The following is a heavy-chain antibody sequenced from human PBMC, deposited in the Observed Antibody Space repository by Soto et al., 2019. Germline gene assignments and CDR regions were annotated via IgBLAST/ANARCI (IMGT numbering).Heavy chain of an antibody. Sequence: ASETMSLTWTVAGGNISSYYWSWIRQHPGKGLEWIGYIYYSGSTNYNPSLKSRVTISVDTSKNQFSLKLSSVTAADTAVYYCARGWEDYDFWSGYWARYYYYYMDVWGKGTTVTVSS. CDR2: IYYSGST. V-gene: IGHV4-59*01. CDR1: GGNISSYY. J-gene: IGHJ6*03. CDR3: ARGWEDYDFWSGYWARYYYYYMDV. D-gene: IGHD3-3*01.